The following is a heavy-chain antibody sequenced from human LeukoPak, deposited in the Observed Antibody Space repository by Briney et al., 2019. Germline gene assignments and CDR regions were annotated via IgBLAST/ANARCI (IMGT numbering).Heavy chain of an antibody. J-gene: IGHJ4*02. CDR3: AREPHSSSFDY. Sequence: GGSLRLSCAASGFTFSSYAMHWVRQAPGKGLEWVAVISYDGSNKYYADSVKGRFTISRDNSKNTMYLQMNSLRAEDTAVYYCAREPHSSSFDYWGQGTLVTVSS. CDR1: GFTFSSYA. D-gene: IGHD6-6*01. CDR2: ISYDGSNK. V-gene: IGHV3-30*04.